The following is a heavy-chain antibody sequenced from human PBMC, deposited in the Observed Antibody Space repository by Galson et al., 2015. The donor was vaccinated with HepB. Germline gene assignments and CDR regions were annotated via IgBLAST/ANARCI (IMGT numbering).Heavy chain of an antibody. CDR3: ARDYCGADRYPRESDPDAFDF. D-gene: IGHD2-21*01. J-gene: IGHJ3*01. CDR1: GYSFTSFW. Sequence: QSGAEVKKPGESLRISCKGSGYSFTSFWIGWVRQMPGKGLEWMGIMYPGDSDTRYSPSFEGQVTISSDKSISTAYLQWSSLKASDTAMYYCARDYCGADRYPRESDPDAFDFWGRGTMVTVAS. V-gene: IGHV5-51*03. CDR2: MYPGDSDT.